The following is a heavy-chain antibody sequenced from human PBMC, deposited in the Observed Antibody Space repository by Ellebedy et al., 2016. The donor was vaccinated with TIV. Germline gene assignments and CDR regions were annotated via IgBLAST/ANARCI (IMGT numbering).Heavy chain of an antibody. V-gene: IGHV3-48*02. Sequence: PGGSLRLSCAASAFTSSGYSLNWVRQAPGKGLEWVSYFSISSSTIYYADPVKGRFTISRDNAENSLYLQMNSLRDEDTAVYYCATGGSSWYLWGQGTLVTVSS. CDR2: FSISSSTI. CDR3: ATGGSSWYL. CDR1: AFTSSGYS. J-gene: IGHJ5*02. D-gene: IGHD6-13*01.